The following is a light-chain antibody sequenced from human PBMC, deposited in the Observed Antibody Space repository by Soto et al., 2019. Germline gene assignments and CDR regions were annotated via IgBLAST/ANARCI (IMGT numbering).Light chain of an antibody. CDR2: DVS. CDR3: CSYAGSYSYV. V-gene: IGLV2-11*01. Sequence: ALTQPRSVSGSPGQSVTISCTGTSSDVGGYNYVSWYQQHPGKAPKLMIYDVSKRPSGVPDRFSGSKSGNTASLTIAGLQAEDEADYYCCSYAGSYSYVFGTGTKLTVL. CDR1: SSDVGGYNY. J-gene: IGLJ1*01.